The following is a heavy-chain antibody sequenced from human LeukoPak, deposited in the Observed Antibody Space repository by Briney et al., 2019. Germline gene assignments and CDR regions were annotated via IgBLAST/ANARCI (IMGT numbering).Heavy chain of an antibody. D-gene: IGHD6-6*01. CDR1: GDSISSGGYY. Sequence: PSETLSLTCTVSGDSISSGGYYWSWIRQPPGKGLEWIGYIYHSGSTYYNPSLKSRVAISVDRSKNQFSLKLSSVTAADTAVYYCARAAVEYSSSLVDYWGQGTLVTASS. CDR3: ARAAVEYSSSLVDY. V-gene: IGHV4-30-2*01. CDR2: IYHSGST. J-gene: IGHJ4*02.